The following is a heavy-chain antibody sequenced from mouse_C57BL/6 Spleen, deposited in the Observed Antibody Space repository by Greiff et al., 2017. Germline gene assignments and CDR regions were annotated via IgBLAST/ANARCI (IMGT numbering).Heavy chain of an antibody. CDR3: AREENYYGSSYFDY. CDR2: IWTGGGT. D-gene: IGHD1-1*01. V-gene: IGHV2-9-1*01. Sequence: VQGVESGPGLVAPSQSLSITCTVSGFSLTSYAISWVRQPPGKGLEWLGVIWTGGGTNYNSALKSRLSISKDNSKSQVFLKMNSLQTDDTARYYCAREENYYGSSYFDYWGQGTTLTVSS. CDR1: GFSLTSYA. J-gene: IGHJ2*01.